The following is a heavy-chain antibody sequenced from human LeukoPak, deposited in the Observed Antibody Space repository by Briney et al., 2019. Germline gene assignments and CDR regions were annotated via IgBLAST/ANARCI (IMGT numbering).Heavy chain of an antibody. Sequence: SETLSLTCTVSGGSVSSGSYYWSWIRQPPGKGLERIGYIYYSGSTNYNPSLKSRVTISVDTSKNQFSLKLSSVTAADTAVYYCARGGTVTYDYWGQGTLVTVSS. CDR2: IYYSGST. V-gene: IGHV4-61*01. D-gene: IGHD4-17*01. CDR1: GGSVSSGSYY. CDR3: ARGGTVTYDY. J-gene: IGHJ4*02.